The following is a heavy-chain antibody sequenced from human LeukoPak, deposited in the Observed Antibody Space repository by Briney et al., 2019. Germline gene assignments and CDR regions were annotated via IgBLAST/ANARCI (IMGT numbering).Heavy chain of an antibody. Sequence: AGGSLRLSCAASGFTFSSYAMSWIRQPPGKGLEGIGYICYSGSTNYNPSLKSRVTISVDTSKNQFSLKLSSVTAADTAVYYCAAADYGDYGRNDYWGQGTLVTVSS. J-gene: IGHJ4*02. CDR2: ICYSGST. D-gene: IGHD4-17*01. CDR1: GFTFSSYA. CDR3: AAADYGDYGRNDY. V-gene: IGHV4-59*01.